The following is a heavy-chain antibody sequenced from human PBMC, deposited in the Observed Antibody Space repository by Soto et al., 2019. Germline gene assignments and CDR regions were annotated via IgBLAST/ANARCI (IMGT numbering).Heavy chain of an antibody. Sequence: ASVKVSCKASGYTFTSYDINWVRQATGQGLERMGWVNPNSGNTGYAQKFQGRVTMTRNTSISTAYMELSSLRSEDTAVYYCARGVVWYYDYIWGSYHYWYFDLWGRGTLVTVSS. D-gene: IGHD3-16*02. CDR3: ARGVVWYYDYIWGSYHYWYFDL. CDR1: GYTFTSYD. V-gene: IGHV1-8*01. CDR2: VNPNSGNT. J-gene: IGHJ2*01.